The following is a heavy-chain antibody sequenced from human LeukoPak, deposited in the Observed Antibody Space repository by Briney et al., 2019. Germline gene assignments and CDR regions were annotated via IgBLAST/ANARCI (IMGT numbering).Heavy chain of an antibody. CDR1: GGSLGGYY. D-gene: IGHD6-6*01. CDR2: IDDSGIT. V-gene: IGHV4-34*01. CDR3: ARASAYSSSSGVNC. Sequence: KTSETLSLTCAVYGGSLGGYYWSWIRQPPGKGLEWIGQIDDSGITNYIPSLKSRVTISLDTSKKQYSLKLSSVSAADTAVYYCARASAYSSSSGVNCWGQGTLVTVSS. J-gene: IGHJ4*02.